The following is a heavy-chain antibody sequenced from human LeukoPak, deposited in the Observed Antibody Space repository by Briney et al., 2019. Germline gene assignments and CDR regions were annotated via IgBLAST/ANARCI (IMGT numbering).Heavy chain of an antibody. D-gene: IGHD1-26*01. Sequence: GGSLRLSCAASGFTFSNYWMHWVRQAPGKGLVWVSRINSDDSSTSYADSVKGRFTISRDNSKNTVFLQMNSLRAEDTALYYCATYFRGGSTTRYYFDNWGQGTLVTVSS. CDR3: ATYFRGGSTTRYYFDN. CDR1: GFTFSNYW. V-gene: IGHV3-74*01. CDR2: INSDDSST. J-gene: IGHJ4*02.